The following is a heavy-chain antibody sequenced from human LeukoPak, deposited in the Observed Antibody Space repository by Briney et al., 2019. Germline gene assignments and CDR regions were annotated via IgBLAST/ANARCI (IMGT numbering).Heavy chain of an antibody. CDR2: INPSGGST. Sequence: ASVKVSCKASGYTFTRYYMHWVRHAPRQGLWLMGIINPSGGSTSYAQKFQGRVTMTRDMSTSTVYMELSSLRSEDTAVYYCARGSSSWYLSWEEYNWFDPWGQGTLVTVSS. D-gene: IGHD6-13*01. CDR3: ARGSSSWYLSWEEYNWFDP. V-gene: IGHV1-46*01. CDR1: GYTFTRYY. J-gene: IGHJ5*02.